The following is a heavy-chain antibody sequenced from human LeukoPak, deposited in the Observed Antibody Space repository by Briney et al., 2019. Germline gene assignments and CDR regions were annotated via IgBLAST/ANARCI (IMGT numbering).Heavy chain of an antibody. CDR2: ISSSGSTI. CDR3: ARERPDYYDSSGYYMDV. J-gene: IGHJ6*03. V-gene: IGHV3-11*01. D-gene: IGHD3-22*01. CDR1: GFTFSDYY. Sequence: GGSLRLSCAASGFTFSDYYMSWIRQAPGKGLEWVSYISSSGSTIYYADSVKGRFTISRDNAKNSLYLQMNSLRAEDTAVHYCARERPDYYDSSGYYMDVWGKGTTVTVSS.